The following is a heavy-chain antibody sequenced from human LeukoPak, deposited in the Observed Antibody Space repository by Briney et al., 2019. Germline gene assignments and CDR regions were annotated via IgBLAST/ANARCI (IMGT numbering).Heavy chain of an antibody. CDR3: ARDGLCRGTSCYDY. V-gene: IGHV1-46*01. CDR2: INPSGVST. Sequence: ASVKVSCKASGDTFTTYYIHWVRQAPGQGLEWMGMINPSGVSTSDAQKFQGRVTMTRDTSTSTVHMALSSLRSEDTAIYYCARDGLCRGTSCYDYWGQGTLVTVPS. J-gene: IGHJ4*02. CDR1: GDTFTTYY. D-gene: IGHD2-2*01.